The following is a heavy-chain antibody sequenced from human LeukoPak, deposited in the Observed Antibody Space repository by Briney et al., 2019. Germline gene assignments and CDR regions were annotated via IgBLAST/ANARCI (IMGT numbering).Heavy chain of an antibody. D-gene: IGHD2-2*01. V-gene: IGHV1-46*01. J-gene: IGHJ4*02. Sequence: ASVKVSCKASGYTFTSYYIHWVRQAPGQGLEWMGLIDPSGGTTSYAQKFQGRVTMTRDTSTSTVHMELSSLRSEDTAVYYCATVDPLGYCSSTSCSLDYWGQGTLVTVSS. CDR1: GYTFTSYY. CDR3: ATVDPLGYCSSTSCSLDY. CDR2: IDPSGGTT.